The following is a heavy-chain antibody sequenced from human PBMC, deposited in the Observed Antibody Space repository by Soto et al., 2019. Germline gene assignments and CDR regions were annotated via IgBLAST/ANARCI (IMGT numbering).Heavy chain of an antibody. CDR3: ARAVAVAADFDY. CDR2: INAGNGNT. J-gene: IGHJ4*02. CDR1: GYTFTGYA. D-gene: IGHD6-19*01. V-gene: IGHV1-3*05. Sequence: QVQLVQSGAEEKKPGASVKVSCKASGYTFTGYAMHWVRQAPGQRLEWMGWINAGNGNTKYSQKFQGRVTITRDTAASTAYMELSSLVSEDTAVYYCARAVAVAADFDYWGQGNLVTVSS.